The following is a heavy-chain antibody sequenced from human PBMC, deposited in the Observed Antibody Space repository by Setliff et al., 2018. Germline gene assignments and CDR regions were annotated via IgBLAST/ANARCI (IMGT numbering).Heavy chain of an antibody. V-gene: IGHV3-48*01. J-gene: IGHJ4*02. D-gene: IGHD1-26*01. CDR3: ARDRGSGSYFLRYFDY. Sequence: PGGSLRLSCAASGFTFSSYSMNWVRQAPGKGLEWVSYISSSSSTIYYADPVKGRFTISRDNAKNSLYLQMNSLRAEDTAVYYCARDRGSGSYFLRYFDYWGQGTLVTVSS. CDR2: ISSSSSTI. CDR1: GFTFSSYS.